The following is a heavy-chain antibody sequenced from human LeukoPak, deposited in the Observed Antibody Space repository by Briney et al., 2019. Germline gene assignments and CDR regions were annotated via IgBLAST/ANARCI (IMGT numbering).Heavy chain of an antibody. J-gene: IGHJ3*02. D-gene: IGHD2-2*01. CDR1: GYTFTSFG. V-gene: IGHV1-18*01. CDR2: ISAYNGNT. Sequence: GASVKVSYKASGYTFTSFGINWVRQAPGQGLEWMGWISAYNGNTNYAQNLQGRVTMTTDTVTSTAYMELRSLRSDDTAVYYCARDSLEVRDAFDIWGQGTMVTVSS. CDR3: ARDSLEVRDAFDI.